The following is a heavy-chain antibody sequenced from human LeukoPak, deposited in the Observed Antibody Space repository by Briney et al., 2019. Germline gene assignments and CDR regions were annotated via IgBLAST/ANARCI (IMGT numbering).Heavy chain of an antibody. V-gene: IGHV3-53*01. D-gene: IGHD6-25*01. CDR2: IYTAGST. J-gene: IGHJ4*02. Sequence: GGSLRLSCAASGFSVSGNYMSWVRQAPGKGLEWVSVIYTAGSTYNADSVKGRFTISRDKSKNTLYLQMNTLRAEDTAVYFCAGGNTWPGLSYWGQGTLLTVSS. CDR3: AGGNTWPGLSY. CDR1: GFSVSGNY.